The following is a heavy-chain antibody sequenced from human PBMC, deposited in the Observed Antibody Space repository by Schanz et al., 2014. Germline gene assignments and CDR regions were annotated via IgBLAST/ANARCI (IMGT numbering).Heavy chain of an antibody. CDR3: VKDAYCAGDCFPAEYFQH. CDR1: GFTFSSYA. V-gene: IGHV3-64D*06. D-gene: IGHD2-21*02. J-gene: IGHJ1*01. CDR2: ITRSGGGT. Sequence: VQLVESGGGVVQPGRSLRLSCSASGFTFSSYAMHWVLQASGKGLEYVSAITRSGGGTYYSDSVKGRFTISRDNSKNTLYLQMSSLRHEDSAVYYCVKDAYCAGDCFPAEYFQHWGQGTLVTVSS.